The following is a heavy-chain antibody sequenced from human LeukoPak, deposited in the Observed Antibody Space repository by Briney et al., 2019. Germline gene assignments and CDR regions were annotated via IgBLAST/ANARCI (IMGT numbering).Heavy chain of an antibody. CDR1: AYTFTSYG. D-gene: IGHD6-19*01. CDR3: ARASESGWREFDY. Sequence: RASVKVSSKASAYTFTSYGISWVRQAPGQGLEWMGWISAYNGNTNYAQKFQGRVTMTTDTSTSTAYMELRSLRSDDTAVYYCARASESGWREFDYWGQGTLVTVSS. J-gene: IGHJ4*02. CDR2: ISAYNGNT. V-gene: IGHV1-18*01.